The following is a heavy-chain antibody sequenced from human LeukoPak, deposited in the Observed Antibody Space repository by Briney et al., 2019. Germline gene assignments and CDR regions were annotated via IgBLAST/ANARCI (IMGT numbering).Heavy chain of an antibody. CDR1: GGTFSSYA. D-gene: IGHD6-13*01. Sequence: SVKVSCKASGGTFSSYAISWVRQSPGQGLEWMGGIIPIFGTTNYAQKFQDRATITADKSTSTAYMELSSLRSEDTAVYYCARVVGLTGYSSSWYSGYYYYMDVWGKGTTVTVSS. V-gene: IGHV1-69*06. CDR3: ARVVGLTGYSSSWYSGYYYYMDV. J-gene: IGHJ6*03. CDR2: IIPIFGTT.